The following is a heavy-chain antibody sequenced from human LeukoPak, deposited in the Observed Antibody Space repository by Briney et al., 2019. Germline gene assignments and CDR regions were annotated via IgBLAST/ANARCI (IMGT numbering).Heavy chain of an antibody. Sequence: GASLKISCKGSGYSFTSYWIGWVRQMPGKGLEWMGIIYPGDSDTRYRPPFQGQVTISADKSISTAYLQWSSLKASDTAMYYCARLSSGDSIANPDYWGQGTLVTVSS. D-gene: IGHD7-27*01. CDR2: IYPGDSDT. CDR3: ARLSSGDSIANPDY. CDR1: GYSFTSYW. V-gene: IGHV5-51*01. J-gene: IGHJ4*02.